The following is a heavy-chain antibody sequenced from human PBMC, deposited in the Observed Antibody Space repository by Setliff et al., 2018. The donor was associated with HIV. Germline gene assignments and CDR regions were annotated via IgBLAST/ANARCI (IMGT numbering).Heavy chain of an antibody. CDR3: ARARRNYYGSGPYYKPKGEDS. J-gene: IGHJ4*02. CDR2: ISATSSDT. CDR1: GFTFSSYE. Sequence: GGSLRLSCAASGFTFSSYEMTWIRQAPGKGLQWVSSISATSSDTNYADSVKGRFTISRDNVKNSLYLQMDSLRAEDAAVYYCARARRNYYGSGPYYKPKGEDSWGQGTLVTVSS. D-gene: IGHD3-10*01. V-gene: IGHV3-11*05.